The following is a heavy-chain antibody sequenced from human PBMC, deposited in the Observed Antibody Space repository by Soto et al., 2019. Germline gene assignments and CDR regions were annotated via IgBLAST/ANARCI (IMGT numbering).Heavy chain of an antibody. V-gene: IGHV3-23*01. CDR3: ATRQARSI. CDR2: ISNIVDNT. J-gene: IGHJ4*02. Sequence: EVQLLESGGGLVQPGGSLRLSCAASGFNFGSYAMSWIRQPPGKGLEWVSGISNIVDNTFYADSVEGRFSISRDNSRNKLYLHMDSLRAEDTAVYYFATRQARSIWGQGTMVSVSS. CDR1: GFNFGSYA.